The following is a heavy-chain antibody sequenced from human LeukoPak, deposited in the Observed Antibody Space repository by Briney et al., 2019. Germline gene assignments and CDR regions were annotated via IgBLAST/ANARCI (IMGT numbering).Heavy chain of an antibody. CDR1: GFTFSSYW. CDR2: IYSGGNT. CDR3: ASGTTLVQGVIFYY. V-gene: IGHV3-53*01. Sequence: GGSLRLSCAASGFTFSSYWMSWVRQAPGKGLEWVSVIYSGGNTYYADSVRGRFTISRDNSKNTVFLQMNSLRADDTAVYYCASGTTLVQGVIFYYWGQGTLVTVSS. J-gene: IGHJ4*02. D-gene: IGHD3-10*01.